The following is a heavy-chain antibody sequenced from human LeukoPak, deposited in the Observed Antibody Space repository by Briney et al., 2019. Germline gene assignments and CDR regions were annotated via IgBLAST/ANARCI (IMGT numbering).Heavy chain of an antibody. CDR3: TTWTSD. V-gene: IGHV3-15*01. J-gene: IGHJ4*02. Sequence: GGSLRLSCAASGFTFGNAWMTWVRQAPGKGLEWVGLVKSRDDGGSTEYAAPVKGRFTISRDDSKKTMYLQMNSLESEDTAIYYCTTWTSDWGQGTLVTVSS. CDR2: VKSRDDGGST. D-gene: IGHD3/OR15-3a*01. CDR1: GFTFGNAW.